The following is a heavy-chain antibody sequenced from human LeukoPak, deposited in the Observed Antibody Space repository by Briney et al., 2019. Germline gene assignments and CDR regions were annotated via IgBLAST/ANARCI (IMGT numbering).Heavy chain of an antibody. Sequence: KTGGSLRLSCAASGFTFNDYYMSWIRQAPGKGLEWLSYINIGGTNTHYADSVKGRFTISRDNAKKSLYLEMNHLIAEDTAVYYCATDGAGFDTWGQGVLVTVSS. CDR3: ATDGAGFDT. V-gene: IGHV3-11*01. CDR1: GFTFNDYY. J-gene: IGHJ5*02. CDR2: INIGGTNT.